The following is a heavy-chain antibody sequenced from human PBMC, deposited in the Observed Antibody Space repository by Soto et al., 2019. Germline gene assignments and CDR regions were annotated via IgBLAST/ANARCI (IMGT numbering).Heavy chain of an antibody. CDR3: VKAGVRDLIVEVPVYFDI. V-gene: IGHV3-9*01. J-gene: IGHJ4*02. Sequence: EVQLVESGGGLGQPGRSLRLFCAASGFIFGNNGMHWVRQAPGKGLEWGSGISWNGGKIGYADSVKGRFPISRDNAKDSLFLQMNSLRPDDTAFYYCVKAGVRDLIVEVPVYFDIWGQGTLVTVSS. CDR1: GFIFGNNG. CDR2: ISWNGGKI. D-gene: IGHD2-21*01.